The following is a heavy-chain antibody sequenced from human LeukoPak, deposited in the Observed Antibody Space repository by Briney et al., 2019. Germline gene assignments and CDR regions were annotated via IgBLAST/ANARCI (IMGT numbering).Heavy chain of an antibody. Sequence: GGSLRLSCAASGFTVSSNYMSWVRQAPGKGLEWVSVIYSGGSTYYADSVKGRFTISRHNSKNTLYLQMNSLRDEDTAVYFCARQLSGWFDADPYWGQGTLVTVSS. D-gene: IGHD6-19*01. V-gene: IGHV3-53*01. CDR2: IYSGGST. CDR3: ARQLSGWFDADPY. CDR1: GFTVSSNY. J-gene: IGHJ4*02.